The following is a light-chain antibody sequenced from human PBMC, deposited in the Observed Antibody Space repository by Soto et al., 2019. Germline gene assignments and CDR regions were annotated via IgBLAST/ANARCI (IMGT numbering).Light chain of an antibody. CDR1: QSLLFRSNNKNY. CDR2: WAS. Sequence: DIVMTQSPDSLAVSLGERATINCRSSQSLLFRSNNKNYLAWYQLKPGQPPKLLIYWASTRESGVPDRISASGSGTDFTLTISSLQAEDVVVYYCQQFYSSPITFGQGTRLEIK. J-gene: IGKJ5*01. CDR3: QQFYSSPIT. V-gene: IGKV4-1*01.